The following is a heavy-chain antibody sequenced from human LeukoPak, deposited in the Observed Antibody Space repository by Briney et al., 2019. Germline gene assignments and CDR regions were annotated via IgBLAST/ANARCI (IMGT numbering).Heavy chain of an antibody. V-gene: IGHV4-59*01. D-gene: IGHD6-13*01. Sequence: PSETLSLTCTVSGGSISSYYWSWIRQPPGKGLEWIGYIYYSGSTSYNPSLKSRVTISVDTSKSQFSLKLSSVTAADTAVYYCARGGGYSSSWSYWGQGTLVTVSS. CDR2: IYYSGST. J-gene: IGHJ4*02. CDR1: GGSISSYY. CDR3: ARGGGYSSSWSY.